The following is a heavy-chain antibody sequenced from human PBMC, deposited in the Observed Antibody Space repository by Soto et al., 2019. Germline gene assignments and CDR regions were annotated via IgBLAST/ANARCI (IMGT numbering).Heavy chain of an antibody. CDR1: GITFSSYG. D-gene: IGHD3-22*01. Sequence: RLSCAVPGITFSSYGMHWVRQAPGKGLEWVAVISYDGSNKHYADSVKGRFSISRDNSKNTLYLQMNSLRAEDTAVYYCAKDDYYDSSGYYYGTFDYWGQGTLVTVSS. CDR3: AKDDYYDSSGYYYGTFDY. CDR2: ISYDGSNK. J-gene: IGHJ4*02. V-gene: IGHV3-30*18.